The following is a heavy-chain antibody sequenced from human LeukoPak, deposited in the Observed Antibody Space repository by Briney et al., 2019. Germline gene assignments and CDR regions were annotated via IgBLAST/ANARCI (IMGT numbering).Heavy chain of an antibody. D-gene: IGHD6-13*01. Sequence: ASVNVSCKASGYTFTSYYMHWVRQAPGQGLEWMGIINPSGGSTSYAQKFQGRVTMTGDTSTSTVYMELSSLRSEDTAVYYCARDMRIAAAGTVVNYYYYYGMDVWGQGTTVTVSS. CDR3: ARDMRIAAAGTVVNYYYYYGMDV. CDR2: INPSGGST. J-gene: IGHJ6*02. V-gene: IGHV1-46*01. CDR1: GYTFTSYY.